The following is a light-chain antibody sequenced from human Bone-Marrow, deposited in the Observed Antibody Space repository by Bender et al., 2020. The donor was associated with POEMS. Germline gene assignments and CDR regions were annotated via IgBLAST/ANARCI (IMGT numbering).Light chain of an antibody. CDR1: SSNTGSGYD. Sequence: QSVLTQPPSVSGAPGQMVTISCTGSSSNTGSGYDINWYQHLPGTAPKLLIDGYNNRPSGVPDRFSGSKSGNAASLTISGLQAEDEADYYCSSFTSSNTLVFGGMTKVTVL. J-gene: IGLJ3*02. CDR3: SSFTSSNTLV. CDR2: GYN. V-gene: IGLV1-40*01.